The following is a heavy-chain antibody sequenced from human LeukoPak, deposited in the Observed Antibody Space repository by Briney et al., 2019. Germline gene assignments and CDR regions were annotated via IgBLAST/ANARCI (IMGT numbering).Heavy chain of an antibody. CDR2: IYHSGST. CDR1: GYSISSGYY. D-gene: IGHD3-3*01. V-gene: IGHV4-38-2*02. CDR3: ARDPYYDFWSGARTSAFDI. Sequence: SETLSLTCTVSGYSISSGYYWGWIRQPPGKGLEWIGSIYHSGSTYYNPSLKSRVTISVDTSKNQFSLKLSSVTAADTAVYYCARDPYYDFWSGARTSAFDIWGQGTMVTVSS. J-gene: IGHJ3*02.